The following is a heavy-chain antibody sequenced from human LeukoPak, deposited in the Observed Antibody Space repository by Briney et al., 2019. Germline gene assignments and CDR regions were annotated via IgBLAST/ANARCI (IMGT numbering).Heavy chain of an antibody. CDR2: MNPNSGNT. D-gene: IGHD6-19*01. CDR1: GYTFTSYD. Sequence: ASVKLSCKASGYTFTSYDINWVRQATGQGLEWMRWMNPNSGNTGYAQKFQGRVTMTRNTSISTAYMELSSLRSEDTAVYYCARVYSSGWYYHYYYYMDVWGKGTTVTVSS. V-gene: IGHV1-8*01. J-gene: IGHJ6*03. CDR3: ARVYSSGWYYHYYYYMDV.